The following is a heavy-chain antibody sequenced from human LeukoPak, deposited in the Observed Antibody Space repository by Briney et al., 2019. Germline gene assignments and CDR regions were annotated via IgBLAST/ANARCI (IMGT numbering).Heavy chain of an antibody. J-gene: IGHJ4*02. CDR2: INTNTGNP. Sequence: GASVKVSCKASGYTLTNYAMNWVRQAPGQGLEWMGWINTNTGNPTCAQGFTGRFVFSLDTSVSTAYLQISSLKAEDTAVYYCARDGAVATFDYWGQGTLVTVSS. CDR3: ARDGAVATFDY. D-gene: IGHD6-19*01. V-gene: IGHV7-4-1*02. CDR1: GYTLTNYA.